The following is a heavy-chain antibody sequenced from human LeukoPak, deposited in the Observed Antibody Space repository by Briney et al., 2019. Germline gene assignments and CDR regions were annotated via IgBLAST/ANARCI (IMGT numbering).Heavy chain of an antibody. V-gene: IGHV3-23*01. J-gene: IGHJ4*02. CDR2: ISGSGGST. CDR3: AKHGGVMYYFDY. D-gene: IGHD4-23*01. Sequence: GGSLRLSCAASGFTFSSYAMSWVRQAPGKGLEWVSAISGSGGSTYCADSVKGRFTISRDNSKNTLYLQMNSLRAEDTAVYYCAKHGGVMYYFDYWGQGTLVTVSS. CDR1: GFTFSSYA.